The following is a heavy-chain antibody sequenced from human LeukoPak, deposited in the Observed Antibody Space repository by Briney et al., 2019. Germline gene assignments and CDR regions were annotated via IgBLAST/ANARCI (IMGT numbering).Heavy chain of an antibody. CDR2: IKEDGSEK. D-gene: IGHD5-12*01. Sequence: GGSLILSCAASGFTFSAYWMRWVRPAPGKGLEGVASIKEDGSEKYYVDSVKGRFTISRDNAKNSLYLQMNSLRAEDTAVYYCARLTLSANDWCYDYWGQGTLVTVSS. J-gene: IGHJ4*02. V-gene: IGHV3-7*01. CDR1: GFTFSAYW. CDR3: ARLTLSANDWCYDY.